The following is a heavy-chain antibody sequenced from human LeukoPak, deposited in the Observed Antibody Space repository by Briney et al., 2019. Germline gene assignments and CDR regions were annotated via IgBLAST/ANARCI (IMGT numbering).Heavy chain of an antibody. CDR3: ARGGGYSYGPLDY. Sequence: PGGSLRLSCAVSGFTLSSYWMHWVRQAPGKGLVWVSHINSDGSSTSYADSVKGRFTISRDNAKNTLYLQMNSLRAKDTAVYYCARGGGYSYGPLDYWGQGTLVTVSS. CDR2: INSDGSST. CDR1: GFTLSSYW. D-gene: IGHD5-18*01. J-gene: IGHJ4*02. V-gene: IGHV3-74*01.